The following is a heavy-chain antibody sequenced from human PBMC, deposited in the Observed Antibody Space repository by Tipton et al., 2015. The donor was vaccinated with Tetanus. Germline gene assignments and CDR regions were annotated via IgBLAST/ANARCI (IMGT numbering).Heavy chain of an antibody. V-gene: IGHV4-34*01. J-gene: IGHJ5*02. CDR1: GGSLSGHF. Sequence: TLSLTCAVSGGSLSGHFWSWVRQPPGKGLEWIGEITPRGSSSYNPSLKSRVTISGDTSKSHFSLNLTSVTAADTAVYYCASPIKQWLVPLDLWDQGILVTVSS. CDR3: ASPIKQWLVPLDL. CDR2: ITPRGSS. D-gene: IGHD6-19*01.